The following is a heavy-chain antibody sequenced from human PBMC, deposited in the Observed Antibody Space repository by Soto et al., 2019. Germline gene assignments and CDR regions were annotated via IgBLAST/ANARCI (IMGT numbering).Heavy chain of an antibody. Sequence: GGSLRLSCEASGFAFRSYAMHWVRQAPGKGLEWVGVISYDGGNIYYADSVKGRFTISRDNSKNTLYVQVKSLRPEDTAVYYCAKGILSATIGPYAMDVWGQGTTVTVSS. CDR3: AKGILSATIGPYAMDV. V-gene: IGHV3-30*18. CDR2: ISYDGGNI. J-gene: IGHJ6*02. CDR1: GFAFRSYA. D-gene: IGHD3-16*01.